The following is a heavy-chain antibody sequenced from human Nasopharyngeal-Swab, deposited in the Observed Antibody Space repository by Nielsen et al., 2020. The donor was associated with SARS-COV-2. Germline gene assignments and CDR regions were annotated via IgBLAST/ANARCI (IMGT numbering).Heavy chain of an antibody. Sequence: GGSLRLSCAASGFTFSSYSMHWVRQAPGKGLEWVAILSFDGSIKYYADSVKGRFTISRDTSKNTLYLQMNSLRAEDTSIYYCARDALQSSSLYYFDYWGQETLVTVSS. CDR1: GFTFSSYS. V-gene: IGHV3-30-3*01. CDR3: ARDALQSSSLYYFDY. D-gene: IGHD6-13*01. CDR2: LSFDGSIK. J-gene: IGHJ4*02.